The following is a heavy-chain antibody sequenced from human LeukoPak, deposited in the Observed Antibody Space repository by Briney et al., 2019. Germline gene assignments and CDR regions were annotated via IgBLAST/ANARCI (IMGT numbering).Heavy chain of an antibody. J-gene: IGHJ4*02. CDR1: GYTFTGHY. CDR2: INPNSGGT. Sequence: ASVKVSCKASGYTFTGHYIHWVRQAPGQGLEWMGWINPNSGGTNSAQKFQGRVTMTRDTSISTAYMELSRLRSDDTAVYYCARGYFAYYYDGSGFFDYWGQGTLVTVSS. CDR3: ARGYFAYYYDGSGFFDY. V-gene: IGHV1-2*02. D-gene: IGHD3-22*01.